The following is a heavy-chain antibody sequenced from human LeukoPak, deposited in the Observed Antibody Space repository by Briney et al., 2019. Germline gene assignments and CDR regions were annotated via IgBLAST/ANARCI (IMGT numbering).Heavy chain of an antibody. J-gene: IGHJ3*02. CDR2: IYHSGST. Sequence: PSQTLSLTCTVSGGSISSGGYYWSWIRQPPGKGLEWIGYIYHSGSTYYNPSLKSRVTISVDRSKNQFSLKLSSVTAADTAVYYCARAIDYDFWSAAYPPSAFDIWGQGTMVTVSS. CDR1: GGSISSGGYY. V-gene: IGHV4-30-2*01. D-gene: IGHD3-3*01. CDR3: ARAIDYDFWSAAYPPSAFDI.